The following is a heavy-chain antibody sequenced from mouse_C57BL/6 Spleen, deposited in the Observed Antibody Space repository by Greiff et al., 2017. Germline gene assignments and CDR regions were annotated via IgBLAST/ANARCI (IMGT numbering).Heavy chain of an antibody. CDR1: GYTFTDHT. CDR3: ARRYSNYDFDV. CDR2: IYPSDGST. D-gene: IGHD2-5*01. J-gene: IGHJ1*03. Sequence: QVQLKQSDAELVKPGASVTISCTVSGYTFTDHTIHWMQQRPEQGLEWIGYIYPSDGSTKYNVKFKGKATLTADKSSSTAYMQLSSLTSEDSAVYFCARRYSNYDFDVWGTGTTVTVSS. V-gene: IGHV1-78*01.